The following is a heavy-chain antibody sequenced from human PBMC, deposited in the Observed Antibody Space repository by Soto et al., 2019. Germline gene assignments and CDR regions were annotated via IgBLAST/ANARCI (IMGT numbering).Heavy chain of an antibody. CDR1: GFTFSSYA. CDR3: ARAQNSATYYYDSSGYYYHTAFDS. Sequence: GGSLRLSCAASGFTFSSYAMHWVRQAPGKGLEWVAVISHDGSNKYYADSVKGRFTISRDNSKNTLYLQMNSLRAEDTAVYYCARAQNSATYYYDSSGYYYHTAFDSWGQGALVTVAS. J-gene: IGHJ4*02. V-gene: IGHV3-30-3*01. CDR2: ISHDGSNK. D-gene: IGHD3-22*01.